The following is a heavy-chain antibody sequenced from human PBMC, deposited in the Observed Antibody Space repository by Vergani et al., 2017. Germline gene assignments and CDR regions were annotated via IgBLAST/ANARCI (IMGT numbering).Heavy chain of an antibody. Sequence: QVQLQESGPGLVKPSETLSLTCTVSGSSISSYYWSWIRQPPGKGLEWIGYIYYSGSTNYNPSLKSRVTISVDTSKNQFSLKLSSVTAADTAVYYCARWSGAAGNWFDPWGQGTLVTVSS. CDR2: IYYSGST. D-gene: IGHD3-3*01. J-gene: IGHJ5*02. CDR1: GSSISSYY. V-gene: IGHV4-59*01. CDR3: ARWSGAAGNWFDP.